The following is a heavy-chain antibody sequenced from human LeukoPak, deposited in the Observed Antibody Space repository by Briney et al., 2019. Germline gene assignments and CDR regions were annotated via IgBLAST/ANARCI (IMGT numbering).Heavy chain of an antibody. CDR3: ARAAINGDQLNYHYYYGMDV. D-gene: IGHD4-17*01. CDR1: GGSISSGGYY. V-gene: IGHV4-31*03. Sequence: PSQTLSLTCTVSGGSISSGGYYWSWIRQHPGKGLEWIGYIYYSGSTYYNPSLKSRVTISVDTSKNQFSLKLSSVTAADTAVYYCARAAINGDQLNYHYYYGMDVWGQGTTVTVSS. J-gene: IGHJ6*02. CDR2: IYYSGST.